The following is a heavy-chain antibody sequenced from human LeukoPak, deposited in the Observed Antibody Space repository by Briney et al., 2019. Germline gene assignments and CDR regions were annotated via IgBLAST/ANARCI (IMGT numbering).Heavy chain of an antibody. D-gene: IGHD2-2*01. CDR2: ISTGGSTI. J-gene: IGHJ3*02. CDR3: ARGGYCSSSICYSLNAFDI. Sequence: GASLRLSCVASGFTFSSYEMNWVRQAPGQGLEWAAYISTGGSTIYYADSVKGRFTISRDNAKNSLYLQMNSLRAEDTAVYYCARGGYCSSSICYSLNAFDIWGQGTMFTVSS. V-gene: IGHV3-48*03. CDR1: GFTFSSYE.